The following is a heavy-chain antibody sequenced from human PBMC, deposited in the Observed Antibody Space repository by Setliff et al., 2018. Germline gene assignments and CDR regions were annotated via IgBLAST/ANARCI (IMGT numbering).Heavy chain of an antibody. Sequence: GGSLRLSCEASGFTLDDYYMTWIRQAPGKGLEWISYISSSGYTIYYANSVKGRFSISRDDALNSLFLEMNSLRVDDTAIYYCAKCSSWHSHYPHFIYWGQGTLVTVSS. CDR2: ISSSGYTI. J-gene: IGHJ4*02. CDR1: GFTLDDYY. CDR3: AKCSSWHSHYPHFIY. D-gene: IGHD6-13*01. V-gene: IGHV3-11*04.